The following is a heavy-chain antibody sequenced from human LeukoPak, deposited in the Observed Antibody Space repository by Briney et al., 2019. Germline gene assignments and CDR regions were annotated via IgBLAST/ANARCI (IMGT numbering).Heavy chain of an antibody. V-gene: IGHV1-18*01. Sequence: ASVKVSCKASGYTFTSYGISWVRQAPGQGLEWMGWISAYNGNTNYAQKLQGRVTMTTDTSTSTAYMELRSLRSDDTAVYYCARRRQPDYGGNSFDGWFDPWGQGTLVTVSS. J-gene: IGHJ5*02. D-gene: IGHD4-23*01. CDR1: GYTFTSYG. CDR3: ARRRQPDYGGNSFDGWFDP. CDR2: ISAYNGNT.